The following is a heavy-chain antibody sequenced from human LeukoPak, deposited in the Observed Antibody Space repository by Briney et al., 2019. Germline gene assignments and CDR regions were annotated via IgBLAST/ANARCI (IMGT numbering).Heavy chain of an antibody. D-gene: IGHD6-13*01. Sequence: SGGSLRLSCAASGFTFSSYAMSWVRQAPGKGLEWVSAISGSGGCTYYADSVKGRFTISRDNSKNTLYLQMNSLRAEDTAVYYCAKEEYSSSGTDWFDPWGQGTLVTVSS. CDR2: ISGSGGCT. CDR3: AKEEYSSSGTDWFDP. J-gene: IGHJ5*02. CDR1: GFTFSSYA. V-gene: IGHV3-23*01.